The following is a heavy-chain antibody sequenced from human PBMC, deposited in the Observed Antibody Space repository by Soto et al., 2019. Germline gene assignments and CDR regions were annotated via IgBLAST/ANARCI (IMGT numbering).Heavy chain of an antibody. Sequence: EVQLVESGGGLVQPGGSLKLSCAASGFTFSGSAMHWVRQASGKGLEWFGHIRNKDNSYTTAYAASVKGRFIISRDDSTNTAYLQMNSLKSEDTAVYSCARLSDSASWSREYYLYTGLDDWGRGTTVIVSS. CDR2: IRNKDNSYTT. D-gene: IGHD6-13*01. CDR3: ARLSDSASWSREYYLYTGLDD. J-gene: IGHJ6*02. V-gene: IGHV3-73*02. CDR1: GFTFSGSA.